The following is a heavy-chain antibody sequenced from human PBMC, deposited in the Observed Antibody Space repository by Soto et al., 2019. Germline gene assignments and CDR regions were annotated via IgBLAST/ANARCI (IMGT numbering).Heavy chain of an antibody. CDR2: ISAYNGNT. Sequence: QVPLVQSGAEVKKPGASVKVSCKASGYTFTSYGISWVRQAPGQGLERMGWISAYNGNTNYAQKFQGRVTITADKSTSTAYMELSSLRSEDTAVYYCARLTIVGVFNWFDPWGQGTLVTVSS. CDR3: ARLTIVGVFNWFDP. CDR1: GYTFTSYG. V-gene: IGHV1-18*01. J-gene: IGHJ5*02. D-gene: IGHD3-3*01.